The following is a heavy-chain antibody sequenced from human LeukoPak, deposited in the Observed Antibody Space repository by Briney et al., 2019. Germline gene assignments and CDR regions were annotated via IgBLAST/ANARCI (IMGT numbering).Heavy chain of an antibody. CDR3: ARVGLGVNFYLDY. J-gene: IGHJ4*02. Sequence: SETLSLTCTVSGGSISSSSYYWGWIRQPPGKGLEWIGSIYYSGSTYYNPSLKSRVTISVDTSKNQFSLKLSSVTAADTAVYYCARVGLGVNFYLDYWGQGTLVTVSS. D-gene: IGHD3-3*01. CDR1: GGSISSSSYY. V-gene: IGHV4-39*01. CDR2: IYYSGST.